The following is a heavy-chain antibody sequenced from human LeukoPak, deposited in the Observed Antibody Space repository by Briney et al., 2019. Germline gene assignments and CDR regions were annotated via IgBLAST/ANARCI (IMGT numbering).Heavy chain of an antibody. Sequence: GESLKISCRGSGYSFTNYWIGWVRQMPGKGLEWMGIIYADDSDTRYSPSFQGQVTISADKSTSTVYLQWTSLKASDTAMYYCARGVYRAANWRLNWFDLWGQGTLVTVSS. V-gene: IGHV5-51*01. CDR2: IYADDSDT. J-gene: IGHJ5*02. D-gene: IGHD6-13*01. CDR3: ARGVYRAANWRLNWFDL. CDR1: GYSFTNYW.